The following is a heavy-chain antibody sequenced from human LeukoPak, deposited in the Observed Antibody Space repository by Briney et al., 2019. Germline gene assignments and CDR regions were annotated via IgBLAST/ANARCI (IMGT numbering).Heavy chain of an antibody. CDR1: GFTVRSNY. J-gene: IGHJ3*02. Sequence: GGSLRLSCAVAGFTVRSNYMSWVRQAPGKGPEWVSVIYSGGSTYYADSVKGRFTISRDNSKNTLYLQMSSLRVEDTAVYYCATWGDSGTYYQRAAFDIWGQGTMVTVSS. V-gene: IGHV3-53*01. CDR3: ATWGDSGTYYQRAAFDI. D-gene: IGHD1-26*01. CDR2: IYSGGST.